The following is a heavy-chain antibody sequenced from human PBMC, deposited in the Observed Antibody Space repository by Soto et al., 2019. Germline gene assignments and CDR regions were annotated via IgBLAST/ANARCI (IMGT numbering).Heavy chain of an antibody. CDR1: GFTFSSYA. D-gene: IGHD4-17*01. CDR2: ISYDGSNK. J-gene: IGHJ2*01. V-gene: IGHV3-30-3*01. CDR3: ARDHYGDYVLYWYFDL. Sequence: QVQLVESGGGVVQPGRSLRLSCAASGFTFSSYAMHWVRQAPGKGLEWVAVISYDGSNKYYADSVKGRFTISRDNSKNXLYLQMNSLRAEDTAVYYCARDHYGDYVLYWYFDLWGRGTLVTVSS.